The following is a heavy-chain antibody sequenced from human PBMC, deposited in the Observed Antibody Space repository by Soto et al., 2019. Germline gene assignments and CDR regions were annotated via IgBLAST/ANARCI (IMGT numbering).Heavy chain of an antibody. Sequence: EVPLVESGGGLVQPGGSLRLSCAASGFTFSSYSMNRVRQAPGKGLEWVSYISTSSSSIYYADSVKGRFTISRDNAKNSLYLQMNSLRAEDTAVYYCARGAVVYFDYWGQGTLVTVSS. J-gene: IGHJ4*02. V-gene: IGHV3-48*01. CDR2: ISTSSSSI. CDR1: GFTFSSYS. D-gene: IGHD6-19*01. CDR3: ARGAVVYFDY.